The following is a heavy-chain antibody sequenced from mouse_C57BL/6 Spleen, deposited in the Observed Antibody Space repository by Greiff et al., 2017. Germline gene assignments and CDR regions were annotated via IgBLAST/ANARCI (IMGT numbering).Heavy chain of an antibody. J-gene: IGHJ4*01. CDR3: ARRGYYGMMDY. CDR1: GYTFTSYW. Sequence: VQLQQPGAELVRPGSSVKLSCKASGYTFTSYWMDWVKQRPGQGLEWIGNIYPSDSETHYNQKFKDKATLTVDKSSSTAYMQLSSLTSEDSAVYYCARRGYYGMMDYWGQGTSVTVSS. CDR2: IYPSDSET. V-gene: IGHV1-61*01. D-gene: IGHD1-1*01.